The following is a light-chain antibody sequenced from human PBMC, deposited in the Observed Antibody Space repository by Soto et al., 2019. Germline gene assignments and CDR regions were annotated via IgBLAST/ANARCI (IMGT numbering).Light chain of an antibody. CDR2: GAS. CDR1: QSVSSTY. CDR3: QQYGFSFRA. V-gene: IGKV3-20*01. J-gene: IGKJ1*01. Sequence: EILLTQSPGTLSLSPGERDTLSCRASQSVSSTYLSWYQLKPGQAPRLLIYGASSRATGIPDRFSGSGSGTDFTLTISRLEPEDFAVYYCQQYGFSFRAFGQGTKVEL.